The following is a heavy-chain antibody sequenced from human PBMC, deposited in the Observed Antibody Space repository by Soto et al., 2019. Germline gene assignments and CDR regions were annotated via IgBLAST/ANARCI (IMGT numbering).Heavy chain of an antibody. V-gene: IGHV4-59*01. Sequence: SETLSLTCTVSGGSISSYYWSWIRQPPGKGLEWIGYIYYSGSTNYNPSLKSRVTISVDTSKNQFSLKLSSVTAADTAVYYCARGGGGWDFDYWGQGTLVTVSS. CDR1: GGSISSYY. CDR2: IYYSGST. CDR3: ARGGGGWDFDY. J-gene: IGHJ4*02. D-gene: IGHD6-19*01.